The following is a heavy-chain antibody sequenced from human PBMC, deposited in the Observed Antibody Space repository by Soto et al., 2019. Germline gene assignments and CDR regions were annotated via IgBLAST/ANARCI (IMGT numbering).Heavy chain of an antibody. J-gene: IGHJ6*02. CDR2: INHSGST. V-gene: IGHV4-34*01. CDR3: ARENIVATITPGYYYYGMDV. D-gene: IGHD5-12*01. Sequence: PSETLSLTCAVYGGSFSGYYWSWIRQPPGKGLEWIGEINHSGSTNYNPSLKSRVTISVDTSKNQFSLKLSSVTAADTAVYYCARENIVATITPGYYYYGMDVWGQGTTVTVSS. CDR1: GGSFSGYY.